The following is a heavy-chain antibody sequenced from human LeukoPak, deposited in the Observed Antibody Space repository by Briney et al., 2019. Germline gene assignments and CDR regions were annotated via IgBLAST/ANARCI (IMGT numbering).Heavy chain of an antibody. CDR2: ISAYNGNT. J-gene: IGHJ6*02. Sequence: ASVKVSCKASGYTFTSYGISWVRQAPGQGLEWMGWISAYNGNTNYAQKLQGRVTMTTDTSTSTAYMELRSLRSDDTAVYYCARDDPRWQWLHQYGMDVWGQGTTVTVSS. V-gene: IGHV1-18*01. D-gene: IGHD6-19*01. CDR1: GYTFTSYG. CDR3: ARDDPRWQWLHQYGMDV.